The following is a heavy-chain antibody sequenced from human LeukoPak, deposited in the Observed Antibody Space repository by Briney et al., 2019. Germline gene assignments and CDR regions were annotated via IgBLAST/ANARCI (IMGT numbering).Heavy chain of an antibody. CDR1: GGSISSYY. Sequence: SETLSLTCTVSGGSISSYYWSWIRQPPGKGLEWIGYIYYIGSTNYNPSLKSRVTISVDTSKNQFFLKLSSVTAADTAVYYCARRGYGSGSYYSHFDYWGQGTLVTVSS. CDR2: IYYIGST. D-gene: IGHD3-10*01. J-gene: IGHJ4*02. CDR3: ARRGYGSGSYYSHFDY. V-gene: IGHV4-59*08.